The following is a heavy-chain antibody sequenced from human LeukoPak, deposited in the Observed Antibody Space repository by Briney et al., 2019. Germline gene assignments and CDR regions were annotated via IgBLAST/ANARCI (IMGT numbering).Heavy chain of an antibody. D-gene: IGHD3-10*01. J-gene: IGHJ5*02. CDR1: GFTFSSYG. Sequence: GGSLRLSCAASGFTFSSYGMHWVRQAPGKGLEWVAVIWYDGSNKCYADSVKGRFTISRDNSKNTLYLQMNSLRAEDTAVYYCARVEMVREYNWFDPWGQGTLVTVSS. CDR3: ARVEMVREYNWFDP. V-gene: IGHV3-33*01. CDR2: IWYDGSNK.